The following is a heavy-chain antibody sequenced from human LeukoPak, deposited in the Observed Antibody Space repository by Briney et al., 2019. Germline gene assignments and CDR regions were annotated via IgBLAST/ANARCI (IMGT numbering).Heavy chain of an antibody. CDR3: ARIVLTPPYGMDV. D-gene: IGHD2/OR15-2a*01. J-gene: IGHJ6*02. Sequence: GWSLRLSCVASRFTFSSYSMTWVRRAPGTGLEWVSSISFGGGHIFYTDPVKGRFTIFRDDSKNSLYLEMNSLRAEDTAVYFCARIVLTPPYGMDVWGQGTTVTASS. CDR1: RFTFSSYS. CDR2: ISFGGGHI. V-gene: IGHV3-21*01.